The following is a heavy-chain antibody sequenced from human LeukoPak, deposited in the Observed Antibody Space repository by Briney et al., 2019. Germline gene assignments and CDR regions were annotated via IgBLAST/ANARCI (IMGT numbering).Heavy chain of an antibody. CDR3: AKDLYPYCSSTSCYVVGSAEYFQH. V-gene: IGHV3-30*18. Sequence: PGRSLRLSCAASGFTFSSYGMHWVRQAPGKGLEWVAVISYDGSNKYYADSVKGRFTISRDNSKNTLYLQMNSLRAEDTAVYYCAKDLYPYCSSTSCYVVGSAEYFQHWGQGTLVTVSS. D-gene: IGHD2-2*01. J-gene: IGHJ1*01. CDR1: GFTFSSYG. CDR2: ISYDGSNK.